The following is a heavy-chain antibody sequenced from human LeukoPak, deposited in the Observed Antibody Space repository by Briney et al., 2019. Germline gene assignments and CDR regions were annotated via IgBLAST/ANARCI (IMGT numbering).Heavy chain of an antibody. V-gene: IGHV4-34*01. CDR3: ARVRYCSSTSCSYRRLYFDY. CDR2: INHSGST. CDR1: GGSFSGYY. J-gene: IGHJ4*02. Sequence: NPSETLSLTCAVYGGSFSGYYWSWIRQPPGKGLEWIGEINHSGSTNYNPSLKSRVTISVDTSKNQFSLKLSSVTAADTAVYYCARVRYCSSTSCSYRRLYFDYWGQGTLVTVSS. D-gene: IGHD2-2*01.